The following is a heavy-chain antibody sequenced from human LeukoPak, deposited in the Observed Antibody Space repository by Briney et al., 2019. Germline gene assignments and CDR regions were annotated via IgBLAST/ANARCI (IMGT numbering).Heavy chain of an antibody. CDR2: ISDSGATT. CDR3: VREDTPATANY. V-gene: IGHV3-23*01. CDR1: GFTFSSYA. J-gene: IGHJ4*02. D-gene: IGHD2-21*02. Sequence: PGGSLRLSCAASGFTFSSYAMSWVRQAPGKGLEWVSGISDSGATTYYADSVKGRFTISRDNSKDTLFLQMHSLRPGDTAVYYCVREDTPATANYWGQGTLVTISS.